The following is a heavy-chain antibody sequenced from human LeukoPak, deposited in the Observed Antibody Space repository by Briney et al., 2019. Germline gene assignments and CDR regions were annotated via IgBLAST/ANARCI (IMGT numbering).Heavy chain of an antibody. CDR3: AKGRTYLDAFDI. V-gene: IGHV3-23*01. CDR2: ISGSGGST. Sequence: GGSLRPSCAASGFTFSKYAMSWVRPAPGKGVGWVSAISGSGGSTYYADSVKGRFTISRDNSKNTLYLQMSSLRAEDTAVYYCAKGRTYLDAFDIWGQGTMVTVSS. J-gene: IGHJ3*02. CDR1: GFTFSKYA.